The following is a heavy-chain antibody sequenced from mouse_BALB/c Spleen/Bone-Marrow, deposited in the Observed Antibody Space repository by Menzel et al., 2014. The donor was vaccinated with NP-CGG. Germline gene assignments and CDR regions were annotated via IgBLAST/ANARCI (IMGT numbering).Heavy chain of an antibody. D-gene: IGHD1-1*01. CDR3: ARDYYGSSDY. Sequence: EVKLQESGGGLVQPGGSLKLSCAASGFTFSSYGMSWVRQTPDKRLELVATINSNGGSTYYPDSVKGRFTISRDNAKNTLYLQMSSLKSEDTAMYCCARDYYGSSDYWGQGTTLTVSS. V-gene: IGHV5-6-3*01. CDR2: INSNGGST. CDR1: GFTFSSYG. J-gene: IGHJ2*01.